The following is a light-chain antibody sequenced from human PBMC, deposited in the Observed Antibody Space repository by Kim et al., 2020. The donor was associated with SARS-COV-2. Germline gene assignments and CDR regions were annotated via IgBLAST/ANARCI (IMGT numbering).Light chain of an antibody. V-gene: IGKV1-39*01. Sequence: SASVGDRVNITCRASQSISKKLNWFQQKPGKAPKLLIYTTSTLASGVPSRFSGGGSATDFTLTISSLQPEDFASYHCQQSFSTPYTFGQGTKLEI. J-gene: IGKJ2*01. CDR1: QSISKK. CDR2: TTS. CDR3: QQSFSTPYT.